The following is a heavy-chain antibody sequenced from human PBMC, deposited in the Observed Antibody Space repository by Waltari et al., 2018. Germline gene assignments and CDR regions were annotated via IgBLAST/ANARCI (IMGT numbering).Heavy chain of an antibody. D-gene: IGHD5-12*01. J-gene: IGHJ5*02. Sequence: QLQLQESGPTLVKPSETLSLTCTVSGGSIRRSSSYWGWIRQSPGKGLEWIGSIYYSGTTYYNPTLESRVTISGDTSKNQFSLKLSSVTAADTAVYYCVRHWKRNGYRFDPWGQGTLVTVSS. V-gene: IGHV4-39*01. CDR1: GGSIRRSSSY. CDR3: VRHWKRNGYRFDP. CDR2: IYYSGTT.